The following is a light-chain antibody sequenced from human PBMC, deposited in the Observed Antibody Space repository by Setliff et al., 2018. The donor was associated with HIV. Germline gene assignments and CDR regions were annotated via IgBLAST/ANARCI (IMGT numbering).Light chain of an antibody. V-gene: IGLV2-23*02. CDR1: SSDVGSYNL. CDR2: EVS. Sequence: ALTQPASVSGSPGQSITISCTGTSSDVGSYNLVSWYQQHPGKAPKLMIYEVSKRPSGVSNRFSGSKSGSTASLTISGLQAEDEADYYCCSYAGSSTYVFGTGTKVTVL. J-gene: IGLJ1*01. CDR3: CSYAGSSTYV.